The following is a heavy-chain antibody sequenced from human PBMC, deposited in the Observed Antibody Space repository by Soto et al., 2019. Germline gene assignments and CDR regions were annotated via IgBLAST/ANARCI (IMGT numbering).Heavy chain of an antibody. D-gene: IGHD3-10*01. V-gene: IGHV1-18*01. CDR1: GYTFTSYG. CDR3: ARGIPNPSILWFGEFDY. CDR2: ISAYNGNT. Sequence: ASVKVSCKASGYTFTSYGISWVRQAPGQGLEWMGWISAYNGNTNYAQKLQGRVTMTTDTSTSTAYMELRSLRSDDTAVYYCARGIPNPSILWFGEFDYWGQGTLVTVSS. J-gene: IGHJ4*02.